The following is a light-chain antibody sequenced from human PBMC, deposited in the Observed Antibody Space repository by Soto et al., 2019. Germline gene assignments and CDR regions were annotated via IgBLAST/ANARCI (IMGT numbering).Light chain of an antibody. CDR1: SSDVGTYNY. CDR2: DVR. V-gene: IGLV2-14*03. CDR3: SSYTRSSFYV. Sequence: QSALTQPASVSGSPGQSITISCTGTSSDVGTYNYVSWYQQHPGKAPKVMIYDVRTRPSGVSTRFSGSKSGNTASLTISGLQAEDEADYYCSSYTRSSFYVFGTGTKLTVL. J-gene: IGLJ1*01.